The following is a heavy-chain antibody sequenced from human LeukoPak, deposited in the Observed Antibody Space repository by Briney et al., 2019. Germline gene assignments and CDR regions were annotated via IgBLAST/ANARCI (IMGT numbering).Heavy chain of an antibody. CDR2: ISGSSDAI. CDR1: GFIFSTYS. Sequence: GGSLRLSCAASGFIFSTYSMSWVRQAPGKGLEWVSYISGSSDAIYYADSVKGRFTISRDNAKNSLYLQMNSLRAEDTAVYYCARDNYYDSSGSPDYYYGMDVWGQGTTVTVSS. V-gene: IGHV3-48*01. J-gene: IGHJ6*02. D-gene: IGHD3-22*01. CDR3: ARDNYYDSSGSPDYYYGMDV.